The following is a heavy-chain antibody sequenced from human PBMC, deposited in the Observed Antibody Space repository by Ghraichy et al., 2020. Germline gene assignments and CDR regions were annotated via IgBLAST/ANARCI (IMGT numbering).Heavy chain of an antibody. Sequence: ASVKVSCKASGYTFTSYSVSWVRQAPGQGLEWMGWISAYNGNTNYAQKFQGRVTMTTDKSTSTAYMELRSLRSDDTAVYYCARDRERADVWELYRYGYDIWCEGRIGSVSS. D-gene: IGHD3-16*01. CDR2: ISAYNGNT. CDR1: GYTFTSYS. V-gene: IGHV1-18*01. CDR3: ARDRERADVWELYRYGYDI. J-gene: IGHJ3*02.